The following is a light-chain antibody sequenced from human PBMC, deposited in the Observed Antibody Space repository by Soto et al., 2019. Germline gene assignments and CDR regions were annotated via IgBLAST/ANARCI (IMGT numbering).Light chain of an antibody. J-gene: IGLJ2*01. CDR2: DVS. CDR3: CSYAGSYTYVV. Sequence: QSALTQPRSVSGSPGQSVTISCTGTSSDVGGYEYVSWYQQHPGKAPKLMIYDVSKRPSGVPDRFSGSKSSNTASLTISGLQAEDEADYYCCSYAGSYTYVVFGGGTKLTVL. V-gene: IGLV2-11*01. CDR1: SSDVGGYEY.